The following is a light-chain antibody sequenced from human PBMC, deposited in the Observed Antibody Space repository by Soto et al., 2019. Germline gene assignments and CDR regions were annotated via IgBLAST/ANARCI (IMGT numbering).Light chain of an antibody. CDR2: GAS. V-gene: IGKV3-20*01. J-gene: IGKJ2*01. Sequence: EIVLTQSPGTQSLSPGERATLSCRASQSVSNSYLAWYQQKPGQAPRLLIYGASSRATGIPDRFSGSGSGTDFTLTISRLEPEDFAVYYCQQYGSSPPGTFGQGTKLEIK. CDR1: QSVSNSY. CDR3: QQYGSSPPGT.